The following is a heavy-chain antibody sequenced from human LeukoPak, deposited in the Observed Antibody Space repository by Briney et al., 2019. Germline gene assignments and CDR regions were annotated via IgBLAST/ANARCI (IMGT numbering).Heavy chain of an antibody. Sequence: PGGSLRLSCAASGFAFSSYAMSWVRQAPGKGLEWVSAISGSGGSTYYADSVKGRFTISGDNSKNTLYLQMNSLRAEDTAVYYCAKGYSGSYSYYFDYWGQGTLVTVSS. CDR1: GFAFSSYA. D-gene: IGHD1-26*01. CDR3: AKGYSGSYSYYFDY. J-gene: IGHJ4*02. CDR2: ISGSGGST. V-gene: IGHV3-23*01.